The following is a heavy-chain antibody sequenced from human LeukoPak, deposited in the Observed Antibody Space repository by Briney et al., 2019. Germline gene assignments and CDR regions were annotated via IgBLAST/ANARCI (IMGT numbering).Heavy chain of an antibody. D-gene: IGHD3-16*01. V-gene: IGHV3-30*18. CDR1: GFTFSSYG. CDR3: AKNHDSNAYHTDDAFAI. J-gene: IGHJ3*02. Sequence: GGSLRLSCAASGFTFSSYGMHWVRQAPGNGLEWVALISNDGSHKDSVDSVKGRFTISRAHSKNTLYLQMNSLRAEDTAVYYCAKNHDSNAYHTDDAFAIWGQGTMVTVSS. CDR2: ISNDGSHK.